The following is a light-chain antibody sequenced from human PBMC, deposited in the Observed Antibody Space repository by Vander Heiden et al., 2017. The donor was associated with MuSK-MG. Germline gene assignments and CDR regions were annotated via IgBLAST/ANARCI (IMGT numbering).Light chain of an antibody. Sequence: QSVLTQPPSASGTPGQRVTISCSGSSSNIGSNTVHWYQQLPGTAPKLLIYSTSQRPSGVPDRFSGSKSGTSASLAISGLQSEDEADYYCAAWDDSLNVYYVFGTGTKVTVL. CDR3: AAWDDSLNVYYV. CDR1: SSNIGSNT. V-gene: IGLV1-44*01. J-gene: IGLJ1*01. CDR2: STS.